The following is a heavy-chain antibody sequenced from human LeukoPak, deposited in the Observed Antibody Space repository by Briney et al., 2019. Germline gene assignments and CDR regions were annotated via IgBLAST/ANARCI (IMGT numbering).Heavy chain of an antibody. CDR2: IYYSGSS. D-gene: IGHD3-3*01. J-gene: IGHJ4*02. CDR3: AREAWSGYWPSYDY. Sequence: SETLSLTCTVSGGSISSYYWSWIQQPPGKGLEWIGYIYYSGSSNYNPSLKSRVTISVDTSKNQFSLKLSSVTAADTAVYYCAREAWSGYWPSYDYWGQGTLVTVSS. CDR1: GGSISSYY. V-gene: IGHV4-59*01.